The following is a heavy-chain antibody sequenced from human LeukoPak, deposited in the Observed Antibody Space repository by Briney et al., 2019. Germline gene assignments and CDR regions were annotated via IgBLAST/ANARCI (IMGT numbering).Heavy chain of an antibody. CDR3: ARDVPSPEAFDI. J-gene: IGHJ3*02. CDR1: GFTFSSYS. D-gene: IGHD6-6*01. CDR2: ISSISRYI. Sequence: GGSLRLPCAASGFTFSSYSMSCVRQAPGKGVECVSSISSISRYIYYADSVNGRFTISRDNAKNSLYLQMNSLSAEDKAVSYCARDVPSPEAFDIWGQGTMVTVSS. V-gene: IGHV3-21*01.